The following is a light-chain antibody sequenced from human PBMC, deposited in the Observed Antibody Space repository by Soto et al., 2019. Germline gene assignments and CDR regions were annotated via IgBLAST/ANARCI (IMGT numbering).Light chain of an antibody. CDR3: QQRISWPLT. J-gene: IGKJ4*01. V-gene: IGKV3-11*01. Sequence: EIVLTQSPATLSLSPGDRATLSCRASQSLTNNLVWYQQKAGQAPRLLIYDASNRAAGIPARFSGSGSGTDFTLTISSLEPEDFAVYYCQQRISWPLTFGGGTKVEI. CDR2: DAS. CDR1: QSLTNN.